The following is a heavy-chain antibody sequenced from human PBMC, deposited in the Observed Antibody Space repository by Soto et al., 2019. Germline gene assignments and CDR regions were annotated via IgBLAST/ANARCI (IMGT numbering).Heavy chain of an antibody. J-gene: IGHJ4*02. Sequence: EVQLVESGGGLVQPGGSLKLSCAASGFTFSDSAMHWVRQASGKGLEWVGRIRSKANSYATAYAASVKGRFTISRDDSKNTAYLQMNSLKTEDTAVYYCTRQVIDSTSSSDYWGQGTLVTVSS. CDR1: GFTFSDSA. V-gene: IGHV3-73*01. D-gene: IGHD6-6*01. CDR3: TRQVIDSTSSSDY. CDR2: IRSKANSYAT.